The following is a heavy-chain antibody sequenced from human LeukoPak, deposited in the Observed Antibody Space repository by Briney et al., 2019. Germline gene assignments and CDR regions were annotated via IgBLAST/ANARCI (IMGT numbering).Heavy chain of an antibody. CDR1: GFTFDDYA. V-gene: IGHV3-9*03. CDR3: ARGLVGAAVEGLCDY. D-gene: IGHD2-21*01. Sequence: GGSLRLSCAASGFTFDDYAMHWVRQAPGKGLEWVSGISWNSGSIGYADSVKGRFTISRDNAKNSLYLQMNSLRADDMALYYCARGLVGAAVEGLCDYWGQGTLVTVSS. J-gene: IGHJ4*02. CDR2: ISWNSGSI.